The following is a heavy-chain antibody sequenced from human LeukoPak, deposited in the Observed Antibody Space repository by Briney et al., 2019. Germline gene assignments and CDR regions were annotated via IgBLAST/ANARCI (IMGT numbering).Heavy chain of an antibody. D-gene: IGHD3-9*01. CDR1: GYTFTSYG. CDR3: ARGDYDILTGYLDY. CDR2: ISAYNGNT. J-gene: IGHJ4*02. Sequence: ASVKVSCKASGYTFTSYGISWARQAPGQGLEWMGWISAYNGNTNYAQKLQGRVTMSTDTSTSTAYMELRSLRSDDTAVYYCARGDYDILTGYLDYWGQGTLVTVSS. V-gene: IGHV1-18*01.